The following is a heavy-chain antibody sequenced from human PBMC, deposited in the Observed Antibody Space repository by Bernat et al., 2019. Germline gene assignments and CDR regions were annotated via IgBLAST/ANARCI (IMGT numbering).Heavy chain of an antibody. V-gene: IGHV1-69*01. D-gene: IGHD4-17*01. J-gene: IGHJ6*03. Sequence: QVQLVQSGAEVKKPGSSVKVSCKASGGTFSSYAISWVRQAPGQGLEWMGGIIPIFGTANYAQKFQGRVTITADESTSTAYMELSSLRSEDTAVYYCERSPSGDYGPNPYYYYYMDVWGKGTTVTVSS. CDR3: ERSPSGDYGPNPYYYYYMDV. CDR2: IIPIFGTA. CDR1: GGTFSSYA.